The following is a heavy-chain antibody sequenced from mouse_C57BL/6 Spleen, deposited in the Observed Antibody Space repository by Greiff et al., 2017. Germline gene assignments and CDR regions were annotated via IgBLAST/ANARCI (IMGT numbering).Heavy chain of an antibody. CDR3: ARPSITTVVGDGFAY. Sequence: QVQLQQPGAELVKPGASVKLSCKASGYTFTSYWMHWVKQRPGRGLEWIGRIDPNSGGTKYNEKFKSKATLTVDKPSSTAYMQLSSLTSEDSAVYYGARPSITTVVGDGFAYWGQGTLVTVSA. V-gene: IGHV1-72*01. J-gene: IGHJ3*01. D-gene: IGHD1-1*01. CDR2: IDPNSGGT. CDR1: GYTFTSYW.